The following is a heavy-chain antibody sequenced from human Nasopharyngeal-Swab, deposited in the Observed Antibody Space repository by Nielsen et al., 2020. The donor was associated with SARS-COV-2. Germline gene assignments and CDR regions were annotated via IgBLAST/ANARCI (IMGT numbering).Heavy chain of an antibody. CDR3: ARDRIVVVPTATEAHYYYYGMDV. V-gene: IGHV4-59*01. CDR1: GGSISSYY. J-gene: IGHJ6*02. D-gene: IGHD2-2*01. Sequence: SETLSLTCTVSGGSISSYYWSWIRQPPGKGLEWIGYIYYSGSTNYNPSLKSRFTISVDTSKNQFSLKLSSVTAADTAVYYCARDRIVVVPTATEAHYYYYGMDVWGQGTTVTVSS. CDR2: IYYSGST.